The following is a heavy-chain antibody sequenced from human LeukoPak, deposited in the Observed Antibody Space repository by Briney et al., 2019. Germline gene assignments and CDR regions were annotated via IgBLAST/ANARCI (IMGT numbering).Heavy chain of an antibody. V-gene: IGHV3-23*01. J-gene: IGHJ4*02. Sequence: GGSLRLSCAASGFAVSSNYMNWVRQAPGKGLEWVSAISGSGGSTYYADSVKGRFTISRDNSKNTLYLQMNSLRAEDTAVYYCAKVGATDFDYWGQGTLVTVSS. D-gene: IGHD1-26*01. CDR1: GFAVSSNY. CDR2: ISGSGGST. CDR3: AKVGATDFDY.